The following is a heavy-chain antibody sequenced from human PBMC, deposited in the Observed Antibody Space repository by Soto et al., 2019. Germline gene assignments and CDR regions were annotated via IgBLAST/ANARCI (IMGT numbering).Heavy chain of an antibody. V-gene: IGHV1-69*05. J-gene: IGHJ6*04. D-gene: IGHD3-10*01. Sequence: SVKVSCKASGGTFSSYAISWVRQAPGQGLEWMGGIIPIFGTANYAQKFQGRVTITTDKSTSTAYMELRSLRSEDTAVYYCARLRRDYGSGSYYYYYYGMDVWGEGTKVTVSS. CDR1: GGTFSSYA. CDR2: IIPIFGTA. CDR3: ARLRRDYGSGSYYYYYYGMDV.